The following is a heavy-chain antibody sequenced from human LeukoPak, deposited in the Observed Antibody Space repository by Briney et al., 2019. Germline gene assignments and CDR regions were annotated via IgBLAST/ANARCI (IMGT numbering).Heavy chain of an antibody. Sequence: PGGSLRLSCAASGFTFSSFDMHWVRQAAGKGLEWVSYISSTSSHTNYADSVKGRFTISRDNAKKSLYLQMNSLRAEDTAVYYCARGSARWFDPWGQGTLVTVSS. CDR1: GFTFSSFD. CDR2: ISSTSSHT. J-gene: IGHJ5*02. V-gene: IGHV3-21*05. CDR3: ARGSARWFDP.